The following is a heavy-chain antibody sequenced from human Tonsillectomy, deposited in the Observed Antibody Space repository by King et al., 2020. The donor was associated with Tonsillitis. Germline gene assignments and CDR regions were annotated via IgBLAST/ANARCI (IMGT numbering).Heavy chain of an antibody. Sequence: VQLVESGGGLVKPGGSLRLSCAASGFTFSNYDMNWVRQAPGKGLEWVSSISSSSSFIYYADSMKGRVTISRDNAKNSLHLQMNSLRGEDTAVYYCAREGDGFVGAFDIWGRGTVVIVSS. CDR1: GFTFSNYD. CDR3: AREGDGFVGAFDI. D-gene: IGHD3-10*01. CDR2: ISSSSSFI. J-gene: IGHJ3*02. V-gene: IGHV3-21*01.